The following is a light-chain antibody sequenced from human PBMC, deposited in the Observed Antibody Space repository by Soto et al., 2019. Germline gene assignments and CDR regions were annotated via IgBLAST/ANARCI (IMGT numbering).Light chain of an antibody. V-gene: IGLV4-69*01. CDR3: QNWGTGGDVV. CDR2: LNSDGRH. J-gene: IGLJ2*01. CDR1: SGHSTYA. Sequence: QLVLTQSPSASASLGASVKLTCTLSSGHSTYAIAWHQQQPEKGPRYLMKLNSDGRHSKGDGIPDRFSGTSSGAERYLTISSLQSEDEADYYCQNWGTGGDVVFGGGTQLTVL.